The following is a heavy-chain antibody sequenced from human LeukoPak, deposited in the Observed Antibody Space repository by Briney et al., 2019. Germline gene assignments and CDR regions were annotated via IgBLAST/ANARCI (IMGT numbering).Heavy chain of an antibody. V-gene: IGHV3-23*01. D-gene: IGHD2-2*01. CDR1: GFTFSSYA. CDR2: ISGSGGST. CDR3: AKEVGDCSSTSCPFDY. Sequence: PGGSLRLSCAASGFTFSSYAMSWVRQAPGKGLEWVSAISGSGGSTYYADSVKGRFTISRDNSKNTLYLQMNSLRAEHTAVYYCAKEVGDCSSTSCPFDYWGQGTLVTVSS. J-gene: IGHJ4*02.